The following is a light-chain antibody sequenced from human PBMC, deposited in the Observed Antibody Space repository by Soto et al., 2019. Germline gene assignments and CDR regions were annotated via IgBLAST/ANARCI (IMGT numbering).Light chain of an antibody. CDR1: QSVSSN. J-gene: IGKJ4*01. V-gene: IGKV3-15*01. CDR3: QQYQNWPLT. Sequence: EIVMTQSPATLSVSPGEGATLSCRASQSVSSNFAWYQQKPGQAPRLLIYGASTRATGIPARFSGSRSWTEFTLSISSLQSEDVAVYYCQQYQNWPLTFGGGTKVDIK. CDR2: GAS.